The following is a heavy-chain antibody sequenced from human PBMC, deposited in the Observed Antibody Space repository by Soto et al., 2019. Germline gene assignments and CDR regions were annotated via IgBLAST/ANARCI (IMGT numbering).Heavy chain of an antibody. J-gene: IGHJ5*02. D-gene: IGHD6-19*01. CDR1: GGSISSYY. Sequence: TSETLSLTCTVSGGSISSYYWSWIRQPPGKGLEWIGYIYYSGSTNYNPSLKSRVTISVDTSKNQFSLKLSSVTAADTAVYYCARAGIAVAKQGGWFDPWGQGTLVTVSS. V-gene: IGHV4-59*01. CDR2: IYYSGST. CDR3: ARAGIAVAKQGGWFDP.